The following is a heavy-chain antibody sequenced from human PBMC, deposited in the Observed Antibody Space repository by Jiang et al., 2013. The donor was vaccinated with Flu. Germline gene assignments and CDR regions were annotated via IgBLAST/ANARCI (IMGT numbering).Heavy chain of an antibody. CDR1: GGSISSYY. V-gene: IGHV4-59*01. Sequence: SGPGLVKPSETLSLTCTVSGGSISSYYWSWIRQPPGKGLEWIGYIYYTGTTNYNPSLKSRVTISGNVSKNQFSLHLTSVTAADTAVYYCARDRSNIPAVMDVWGQGDHGHRLL. CDR2: IYYTGTT. J-gene: IGHJ6*02. CDR3: ARDRSNIPAVMDV. D-gene: IGHD2-21*01.